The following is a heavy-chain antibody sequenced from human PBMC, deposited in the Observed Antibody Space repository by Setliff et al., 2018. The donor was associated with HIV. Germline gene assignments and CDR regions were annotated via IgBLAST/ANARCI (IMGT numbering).Heavy chain of an antibody. CDR1: GGSFSGYY. J-gene: IGHJ4*02. Sequence: SETLSLTCAVYGGSFSGYYWSWVRQPPGKGLEWIGEINHSGSTNSNPSLKSRVTISADTSKNQFSLKLTSVTAADTAVYYCARLSGDYYSIDSWGQGTLVTVSS. D-gene: IGHD2-21*02. CDR3: ARLSGDYYSIDS. CDR2: INHSGST. V-gene: IGHV4-34*01.